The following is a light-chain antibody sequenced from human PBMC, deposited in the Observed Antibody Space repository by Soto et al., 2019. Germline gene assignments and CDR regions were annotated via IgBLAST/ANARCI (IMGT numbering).Light chain of an antibody. CDR2: EVS. CDR1: SSDVGGYNY. Sequence: QSALTQPASVSGSPGQSITISCTGTSSDVGGYNYVSWYQQHPGKAPKLMIYEVSNRPSGVSNRFSGSKSGNTASLTISGLQAEDEDDYYCSSYTNSSTRVFGGGTKLTVL. CDR3: SSYTNSSTRV. J-gene: IGLJ3*02. V-gene: IGLV2-14*01.